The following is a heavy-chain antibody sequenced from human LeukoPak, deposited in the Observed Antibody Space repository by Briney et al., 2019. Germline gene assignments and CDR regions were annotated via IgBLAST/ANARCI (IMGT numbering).Heavy chain of an antibody. CDR2: MNPNNGNT. Sequence: ASVKVSCKASGYTFTSYDINWVRQATGQGLEWMGWMNPNNGNTGYAQKFQGRVTMTRNTSISTAYMELSSLRSEDTAVYYCARVPLYDFWSGYTYGMDVWGQGTTVTVSS. CDR1: GYTFTSYD. V-gene: IGHV1-8*01. D-gene: IGHD3-3*01. J-gene: IGHJ6*02. CDR3: ARVPLYDFWSGYTYGMDV.